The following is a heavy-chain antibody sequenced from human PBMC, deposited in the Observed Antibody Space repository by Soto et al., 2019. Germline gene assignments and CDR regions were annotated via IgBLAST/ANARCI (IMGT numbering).Heavy chain of an antibody. CDR3: ARDKSIVVVPAAIPIDAFDI. V-gene: IGHV1-69*08. Sequence: QVQLVQSGAEVKKPGSSVKGSCKASRGTFSSYTISWVRQAPGQGLEWMGRIIPILGIANYAQKFQCRVTITADKSTSKAYMELSSLRSEDTAVYYCARDKSIVVVPAAIPIDAFDIWGQGTMVTVSS. J-gene: IGHJ3*02. D-gene: IGHD2-2*01. CDR1: RGTFSSYT. CDR2: IIPILGIA.